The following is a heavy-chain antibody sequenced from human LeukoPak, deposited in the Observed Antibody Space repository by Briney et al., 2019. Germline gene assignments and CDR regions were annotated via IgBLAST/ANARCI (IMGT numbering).Heavy chain of an antibody. Sequence: SQTLSLTCAISGDSVSSKSAAWNWIRQSPSRGLEWLGRTYYRSKWYNDYAVSVKSRITIKPDTSKNQFSLQLNSVTPDDTAVYYCVRLSSASTGDSSRDYWGQGTLVTVSS. D-gene: IGHD7-27*01. CDR1: GDSVSSKSAA. CDR3: VRLSSASTGDSSRDY. V-gene: IGHV6-1*01. CDR2: TYYRSKWYN. J-gene: IGHJ4*02.